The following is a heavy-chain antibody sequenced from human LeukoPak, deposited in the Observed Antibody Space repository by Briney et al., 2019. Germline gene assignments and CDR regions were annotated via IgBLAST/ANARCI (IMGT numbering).Heavy chain of an antibody. D-gene: IGHD3-9*01. V-gene: IGHV4-59*01. Sequence: PSETLSLTCTVSGGSISSYYWRWIRQPPGKGLEWIGYIYYSGSTNYNPSLKSRVTISVDTSKNQFSLKLSSVTAADTAVYYCARGYYDILTSDAFDIWGQGTMVTVSS. CDR2: IYYSGST. J-gene: IGHJ3*02. CDR3: ARGYYDILTSDAFDI. CDR1: GGSISSYY.